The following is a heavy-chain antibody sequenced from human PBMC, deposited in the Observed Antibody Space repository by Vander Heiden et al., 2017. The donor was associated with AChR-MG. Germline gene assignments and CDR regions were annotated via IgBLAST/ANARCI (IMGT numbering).Heavy chain of an antibody. CDR1: GFTFSSFG. Sequence: EVQLLASGGDLIHPGESLRLPCVASGFTFSSFGMTWLRPAPGKGLEWVSSISGSGATTYYADSVKGRFTISRDNSKNTLYLQMNSLRVEDTAVYFCAKRPLGAAFDIWGQGTMVTVSS. V-gene: IGHV3-23*01. J-gene: IGHJ3*02. CDR3: AKRPLGAAFDI. D-gene: IGHD7-27*01. CDR2: ISGSGATT.